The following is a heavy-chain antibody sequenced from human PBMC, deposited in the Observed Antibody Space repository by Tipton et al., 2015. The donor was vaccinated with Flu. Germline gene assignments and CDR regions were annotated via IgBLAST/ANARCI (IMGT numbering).Heavy chain of an antibody. D-gene: IGHD2-2*01. J-gene: IGHJ4*02. V-gene: IGHV4-38-2*01. CDR3: ARARIYQGTDS. CDR2: VHQTGVT. Sequence: TLSLTCSVSGDSIGSDYFWAWIRQPPGKGLEWIGNVHQTGVTYYNPSLTSRVTLAVDRPRNQFSLRLTSVTAADTAVYYCARARIYQGTDSWGQGTLVTVSS. CDR1: GDSIGSDYF.